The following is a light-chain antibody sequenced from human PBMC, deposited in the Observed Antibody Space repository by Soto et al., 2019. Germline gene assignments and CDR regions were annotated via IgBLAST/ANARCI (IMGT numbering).Light chain of an antibody. CDR3: QQRYNWPLT. V-gene: IGKV3D-20*02. J-gene: IGKJ4*01. CDR2: GAS. CDR1: QSVSSSY. Sequence: EIVLTQSPGTLSLSPGERATLSCRASQSVSSSYLAWYQQKPGQAPRLLIYGASSRATGIPDRFSGTGSGTDFTLTTSSLEPDDFAVYYCQQRYNWPLTFAGGTKWIS.